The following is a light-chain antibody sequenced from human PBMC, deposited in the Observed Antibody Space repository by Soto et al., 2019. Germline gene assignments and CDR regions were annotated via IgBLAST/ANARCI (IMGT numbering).Light chain of an antibody. J-gene: IGLJ2*01. Sequence: QSVLTQPRSVSGSPGRSVTISCTGTSSDVGGYNYVSWYQQHPGKAPKLVIYDVSKRPSGVPDRFSGSKSGNTASLTISGLQAEDEADYYCCSHAGSYTFVFGGGTKVTVL. CDR2: DVS. CDR3: CSHAGSYTFV. CDR1: SSDVGGYNY. V-gene: IGLV2-11*01.